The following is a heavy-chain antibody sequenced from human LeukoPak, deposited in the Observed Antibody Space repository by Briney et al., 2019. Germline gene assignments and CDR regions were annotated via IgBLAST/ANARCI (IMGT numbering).Heavy chain of an antibody. CDR2: IYHSGST. J-gene: IGHJ4*02. CDR3: AREWVITALFDY. Sequence: PSETLSLTCAVYVGSFSGYYWSWVRQPPGKGLEWIGEIYHSGSTNYNPSLKSRVTISVDKSKNQFSLKLSSVTAADTAVYYCAREWVITALFDYWGQGTLVTVSS. D-gene: IGHD3-22*01. CDR1: VGSFSGYY. V-gene: IGHV4-34*01.